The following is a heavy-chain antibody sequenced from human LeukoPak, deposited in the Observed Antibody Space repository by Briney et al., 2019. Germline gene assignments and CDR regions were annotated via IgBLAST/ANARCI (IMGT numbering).Heavy chain of an antibody. CDR1: GFTFSSYA. J-gene: IGHJ4*02. V-gene: IGHV3-23*01. D-gene: IGHD3-16*01. CDR2: ISGSGTST. CDR3: ATSMGGGNIDY. Sequence: GGSLRLSCAASGFTFSSYAMSWVRQAPGKGLEWVSAISGSGTSTYYADSVKGRFTISRDNSKNTLYLQLNSLRADDTAVYYCATSMGGGNIDYWGQGALVTVSS.